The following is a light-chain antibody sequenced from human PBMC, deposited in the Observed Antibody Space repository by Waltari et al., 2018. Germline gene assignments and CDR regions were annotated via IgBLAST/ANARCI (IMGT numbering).Light chain of an antibody. CDR3: HALGSNRWV. Sequence: SSELTQPPSVSVSPGQTASITCSGDILGSKYASWYQHKPGQSPLLVIYQDIYRPSGGPERFSGSNSGNTATLAIGGTQAMDDADYYCHALGSNRWVFGGGTKLTVL. J-gene: IGLJ3*02. V-gene: IGLV3-1*01. CDR2: QDI. CDR1: ILGSKY.